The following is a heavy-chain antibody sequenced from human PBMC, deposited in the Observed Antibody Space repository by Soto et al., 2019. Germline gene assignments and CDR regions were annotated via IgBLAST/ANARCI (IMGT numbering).Heavy chain of an antibody. CDR3: ARGYCSGGSCRPPGY. J-gene: IGHJ4*02. V-gene: IGHV3-21*01. CDR2: ISSSSTYM. D-gene: IGHD2-15*01. CDR1: GFTFSSYS. Sequence: PGGSLRLSCAASGFTFSSYSMNWVRQAPGKGLEWVSSISSSSTYMYYADSVKGRFTISRDNAENSLYLQMNSLRAEDTAVYYCARGYCSGGSCRPPGYWGQGTLVTVSS.